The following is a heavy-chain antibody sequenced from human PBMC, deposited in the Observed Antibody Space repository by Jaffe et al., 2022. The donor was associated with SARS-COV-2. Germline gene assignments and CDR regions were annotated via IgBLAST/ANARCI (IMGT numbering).Heavy chain of an antibody. CDR1: GFTFSNYG. J-gene: IGHJ6*03. V-gene: IGHV3-23*04. CDR2: ISGSGATR. CDR3: LKDGGPLVRGIVIGVYNYMDV. Sequence: EVQVEESGGGLVQPGGSLRLSCVVSGFTFSNYGMSWVRQAPGKGLEWVSGISGSGATRYYADSVKGRFTVSRDNSKNTLYLQMSSLRVEDTAVYYCLKDGGPLVRGIVIGVYNYMDVWGNGTTVTVSS. D-gene: IGHD3-10*01.